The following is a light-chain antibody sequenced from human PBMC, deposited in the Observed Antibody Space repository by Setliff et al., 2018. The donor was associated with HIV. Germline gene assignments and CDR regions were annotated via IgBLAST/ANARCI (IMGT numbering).Light chain of an antibody. CDR1: NSDVGDYNY. J-gene: IGLJ1*01. CDR2: EVS. Sequence: QSVLTQPASVSGSPGQSITISCTGTNSDVGDYNYVSWYQQHPGKAPKLIISEVSNRPSGVSNRFSGSKSGNTASLTISGLQAEDEADYYCSSYTSINTFYVFGTGTK. CDR3: SSYTSINTFYV. V-gene: IGLV2-14*01.